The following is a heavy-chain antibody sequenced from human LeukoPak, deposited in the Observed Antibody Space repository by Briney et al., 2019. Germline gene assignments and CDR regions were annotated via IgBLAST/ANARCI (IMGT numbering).Heavy chain of an antibody. CDR2: IYHSGST. D-gene: IGHD2-2*01. J-gene: IGHJ4*02. Sequence: SETLSLTCAVSGYSISSGYYWGWIRQPPGKGMEWIGSIYHSGSTYYNPSLKSRVTISVDTSKNQFSLKLSSVTAADTAVYYCARQYCSSTSCLDDFDYWGQGTLVTVSS. V-gene: IGHV4-38-2*01. CDR3: ARQYCSSTSCLDDFDY. CDR1: GYSISSGYY.